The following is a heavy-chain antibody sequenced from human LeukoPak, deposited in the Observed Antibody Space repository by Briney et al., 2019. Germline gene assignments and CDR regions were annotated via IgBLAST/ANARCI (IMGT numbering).Heavy chain of an antibody. CDR2: ISSSSSYI. V-gene: IGHV3-21*01. J-gene: IGHJ4*02. CDR3: AREGDYGDYDGY. D-gene: IGHD4-17*01. Sequence: GGSLRLSCAASGFTLSGYWMNWVRQAPGKGLEWVSSISSSSSYIYYADSVKGRFTISRDNAKNSLYLQMNSLRAEDTAVYYCAREGDYGDYDGYWGQGTLVTVSS. CDR1: GFTLSGYW.